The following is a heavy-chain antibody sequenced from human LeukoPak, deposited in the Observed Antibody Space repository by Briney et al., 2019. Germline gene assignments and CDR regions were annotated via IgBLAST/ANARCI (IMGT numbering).Heavy chain of an antibody. CDR1: GLIFSGYH. CDR2: ISPGGDII. V-gene: IGHV3-11*01. CDR3: ASGRDIAVAGPGGYFDY. J-gene: IGHJ4*02. D-gene: IGHD6-19*01. Sequence: GGSLRLSCAASGLIFSGYHMNWIRQAPGKGLEWVSYISPGGDIIYFADYVKGRFTISRDNAKNSLFLQMNSLTAEDTAVYYCASGRDIAVAGPGGYFDYWGQGTLVTVSS.